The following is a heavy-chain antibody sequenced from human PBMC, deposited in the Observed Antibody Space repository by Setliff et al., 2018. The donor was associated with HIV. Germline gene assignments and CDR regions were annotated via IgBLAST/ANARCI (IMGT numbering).Heavy chain of an antibody. D-gene: IGHD3-10*01. CDR3: VRQGPGSSPPHFGD. J-gene: IGHJ4*02. CDR2: IFYSGRT. CDR1: GGSISSSSYY. V-gene: IGHV4-39*01. Sequence: SETLSLTCTVSGGSISSSSYYWGWIRQSPGKGLEWIGSIFYSGRTYYNPSLKSRVTISVHTSKNQFSLKLSYVTAADTAVYYCVRQGPGSSPPHFGDWGEGTPVTVSS.